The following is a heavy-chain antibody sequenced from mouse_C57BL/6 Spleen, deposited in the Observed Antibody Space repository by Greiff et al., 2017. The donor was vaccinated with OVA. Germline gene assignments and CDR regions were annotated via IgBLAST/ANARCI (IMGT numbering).Heavy chain of an antibody. Sequence: QVQLKQPGAELVKPGASVKLSCKASGYTFTSYWMQWVKQRPGQGLEWIGEIDPSDSYTNYNQKFKGKATLTVDTSSSTAYMQLSSLTSEDSAVYYCARSYVWGTGTTVTVSS. J-gene: IGHJ1*03. CDR1: GYTFTSYW. V-gene: IGHV1-50*01. CDR2: IDPSDSYT. CDR3: ARSYV.